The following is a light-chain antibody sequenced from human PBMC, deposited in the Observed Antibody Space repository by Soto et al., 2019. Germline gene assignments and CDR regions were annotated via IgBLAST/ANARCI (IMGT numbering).Light chain of an antibody. CDR2: EGS. CDR3: CSYAGSSTLYV. CDR1: SSDVGSYNL. V-gene: IGLV2-23*01. J-gene: IGLJ1*01. Sequence: QSVRTQPASVSGSPGQSITISCTGTSSDVGSYNLVSWYQQHPGKAPKLMIYEGSKRPSGVSNRFSGSKSGNTASLTISGLQAEDEADYYCCSYAGSSTLYVFGTGTKLTVL.